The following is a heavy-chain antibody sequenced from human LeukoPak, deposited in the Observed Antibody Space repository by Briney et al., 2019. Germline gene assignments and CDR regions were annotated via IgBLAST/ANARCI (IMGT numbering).Heavy chain of an antibody. Sequence: SETLSLTCAVYGGSFSGYYWSWIRQPPGKGLEWIGEINHSGSTNYNPSLKSRVTISVDTSKNQFSLKLSSVTAADTAVYYCARIIPRITGTALGYYFVYWGQGTLVTVS. CDR3: ARIIPRITGTALGYYFVY. CDR2: INHSGST. J-gene: IGHJ4*02. D-gene: IGHD1-7*01. V-gene: IGHV4-34*01. CDR1: GGSFSGYY.